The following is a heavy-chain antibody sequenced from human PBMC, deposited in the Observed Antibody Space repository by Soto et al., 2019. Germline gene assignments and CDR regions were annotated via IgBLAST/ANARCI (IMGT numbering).Heavy chain of an antibody. V-gene: IGHV4-59*08. CDR1: GGSISSYY. CDR2: IYYSGST. CDR3: ARTRNCTDI. Sequence: SETLSLTCTVSGGSISSYYWSWIRQPPGKGLECIWYIYYSGSTNYNPSLKSRVTISVDTSKNQFSLTLSSVTAADTAVYDSARTRNCTDIWGQGPMVT. D-gene: IGHD2-21*01. J-gene: IGHJ3*02.